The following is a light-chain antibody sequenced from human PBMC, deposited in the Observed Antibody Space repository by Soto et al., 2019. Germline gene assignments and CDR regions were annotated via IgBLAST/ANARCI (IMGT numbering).Light chain of an antibody. J-gene: IGLJ2*01. CDR1: SSDIGAHNF. CDR3: SSYSKNRTLL. Sequence: QSALTQPASVSGSPGRSITVSCTGTSSDIGAHNFVSWYQQHPGKAPRLIIYEVTNRPSGLSDRFSGSKSGNTASLIISAFQAEDEADYFCSSYSKNRTLLFGGGTKLTVL. CDR2: EVT. V-gene: IGLV2-14*01.